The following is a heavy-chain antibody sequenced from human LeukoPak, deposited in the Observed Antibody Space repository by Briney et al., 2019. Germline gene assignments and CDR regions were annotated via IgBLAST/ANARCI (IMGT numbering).Heavy chain of an antibody. J-gene: IGHJ4*02. CDR1: GGSFSGYY. V-gene: IGHV4-34*01. CDR3: ARGSQDTRRGGYFDY. D-gene: IGHD2-15*01. CDR2: ISHSEST. Sequence: PSETLSLTCAVYGGSFSGYYWSWIRQPPGKGLEWIGEISHSESTYYNPSLKSRVTVSVDTSKSQFSLKLNSVTAADKAVDYCARGSQDTRRGGYFDYWGQGILVTVSS.